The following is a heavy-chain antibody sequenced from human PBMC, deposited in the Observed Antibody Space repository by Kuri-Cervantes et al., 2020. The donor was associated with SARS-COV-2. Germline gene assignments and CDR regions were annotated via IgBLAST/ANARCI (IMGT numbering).Heavy chain of an antibody. CDR1: GGSISSYY. D-gene: IGHD2-2*02. J-gene: IGHJ6*02. CDR3: ARDPRHYCSSTSCYSYYGMDV. Sequence: LSCTVSGGSISSYYWSWIRQPAGKGLEWIGRIYTSGSTNYNPSLKSRVTMSVDTSKNQFSLKLSSVTAADTAVYYCARDPRHYCSSTSCYSYYGMDVWGQGTTGTVSS. CDR2: IYTSGST. V-gene: IGHV4-4*07.